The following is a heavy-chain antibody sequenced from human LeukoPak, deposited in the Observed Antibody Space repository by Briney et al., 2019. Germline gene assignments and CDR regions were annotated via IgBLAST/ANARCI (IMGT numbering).Heavy chain of an antibody. CDR2: INPKSGGT. J-gene: IGHJ3*02. CDR3: ARNLWFGESSDAFDM. CDR1: GYTFTSYS. V-gene: IGHV1-2*02. Sequence: ASVKVSCKASGYTFTSYSMNWVRQAPGQGLEWMGWINPKSGGTNYAQKFQGRVTMTRDTSISTAYMDMSSLRSDDTAVYYCARNLWFGESSDAFDMWGQGTMVTVSS. D-gene: IGHD3-10*01.